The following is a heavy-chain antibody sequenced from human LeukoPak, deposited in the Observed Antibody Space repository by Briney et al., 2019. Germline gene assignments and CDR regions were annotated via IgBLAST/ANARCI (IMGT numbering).Heavy chain of an antibody. J-gene: IGHJ4*02. D-gene: IGHD4-17*01. CDR2: ISGSGGST. V-gene: IGHV3-23*01. CDR3: AKSVESAVTTNPYFDF. Sequence: GGSLRLSCAASGFTFSDYAMSWVRQALGKGLKWVSIISGSGGSTYNADSVEGRFTISRDNSKNTLYLQMNSLRAEDTAVYYCAKSVESAVTTNPYFDFWGQGALVTVSS. CDR1: GFTFSDYA.